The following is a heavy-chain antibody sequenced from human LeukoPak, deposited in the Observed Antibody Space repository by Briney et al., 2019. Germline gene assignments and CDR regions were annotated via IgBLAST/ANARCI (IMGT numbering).Heavy chain of an antibody. J-gene: IGHJ4*02. CDR1: GGSFSGYY. CDR3: ARASGYDSSGYSTD. D-gene: IGHD3-22*01. Sequence: PSETLSLTCAVYGGSFSGYYWSWIRQPPGKGLEWIGEINHSGSTNYNPSLKSRVTISVDTSENQFSLKLSSVTAADTAVYYCARASGYDSSGYSTDWGQGTLVTVSS. CDR2: INHSGST. V-gene: IGHV4-34*01.